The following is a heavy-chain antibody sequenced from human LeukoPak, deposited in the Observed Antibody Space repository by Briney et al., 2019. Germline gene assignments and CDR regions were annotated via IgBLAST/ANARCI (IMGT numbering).Heavy chain of an antibody. CDR3: ARDGYGGYLDC. V-gene: IGHV3-7*01. D-gene: IGHD6-13*01. J-gene: IGHJ4*02. CDR1: GFTFSRSW. Sequence: GGSLRLSCAASGFTFSRSWMSWVRQAPGKGLEWVANIKQDASFKGYIDSVKGRFTISRDNAENSLYLQMNSLRDEDTAVYYCARDGYGGYLDCWDQGTMVTVSS. CDR2: IKQDASFK.